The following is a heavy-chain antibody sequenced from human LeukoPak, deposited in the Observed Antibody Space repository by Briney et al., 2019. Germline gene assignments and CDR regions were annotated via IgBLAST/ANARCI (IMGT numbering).Heavy chain of an antibody. D-gene: IGHD2-2*02. Sequence: ASVKVSCKASGGTFSSYAISWVRQAPGQGLEWMGGIIPIFGTANYAQKFQGRVTITADESTSTAYMELSSLSSEDTAVYYCARGIVLVSAAIDDYYYYMDVWGKGTTVTISS. CDR1: GGTFSSYA. CDR2: IIPIFGTA. CDR3: ARGIVLVSAAIDDYYYYMDV. V-gene: IGHV1-69*13. J-gene: IGHJ6*03.